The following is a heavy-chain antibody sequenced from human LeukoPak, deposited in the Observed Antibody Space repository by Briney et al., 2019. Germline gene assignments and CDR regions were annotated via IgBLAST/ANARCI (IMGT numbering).Heavy chain of an antibody. J-gene: IGHJ6*03. CDR3: ARINTMVRGVRGYYYMDV. Sequence: PSETLSLTCTVSGGSISSSSYYWGWIRQPPGKGLEWIGSIYYSGSTYYNPSLKSRVTISVDTSKNQFSLKLSSVTAADTAVYYCARINTMVRGVRGYYYMDVWGKGTTVTISS. CDR2: IYYSGST. V-gene: IGHV4-39*01. D-gene: IGHD3-10*01. CDR1: GGSISSSSYY.